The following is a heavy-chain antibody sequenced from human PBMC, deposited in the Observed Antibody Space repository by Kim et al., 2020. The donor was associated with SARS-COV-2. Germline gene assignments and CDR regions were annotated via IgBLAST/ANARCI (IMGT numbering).Heavy chain of an antibody. CDR3: ARDGGDGYKLNYLHPFDY. Sequence: SETLSLTCAVYGGSFSGYYWSWIRQPPGKGLEWIGEINHSGSTNYNPSLKSRVTISVDTSKNQFSLKLSSVTAADTAVYYCARDGGDGYKLNYLHPFDYWGQGTLVTVSS. CDR1: GGSFSGYY. CDR2: INHSGST. D-gene: IGHD3-16*01. V-gene: IGHV4-34*01. J-gene: IGHJ4*02.